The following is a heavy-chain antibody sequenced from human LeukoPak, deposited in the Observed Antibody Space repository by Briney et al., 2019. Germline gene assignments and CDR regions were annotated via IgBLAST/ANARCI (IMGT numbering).Heavy chain of an antibody. V-gene: IGHV4-30-2*01. J-gene: IGHJ4*02. Sequence: SETLSLTCTVSGGSISSGGYYWSWIRQPPGKGLEWIGYIYHSGSTYYNPSLKSRVTISVDRSKNQFSLKLSSVTAADTAVYYCAREESTMVRGVIYYWGQGTLVTVSS. D-gene: IGHD3-10*01. CDR3: AREESTMVRGVIYY. CDR2: IYHSGST. CDR1: GGSISSGGYY.